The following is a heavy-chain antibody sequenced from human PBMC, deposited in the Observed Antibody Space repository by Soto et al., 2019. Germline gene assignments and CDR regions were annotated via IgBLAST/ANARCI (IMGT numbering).Heavy chain of an antibody. D-gene: IGHD3-16*01. CDR2: IYHSGST. J-gene: IGHJ4*02. V-gene: IGHV4-39*01. CDR1: GGSISSSSYY. CDR3: ARQTGGFGYYFDY. Sequence: QLQLQESGPGLVKPSETLSLTCTVSGGSISSSSYYWGWIRQRPGKELEWIGAIYHSGSTYYHPSLKSRVTISVDTSKNQFSLRLTSLTAADTAVYFCARQTGGFGYYFDYWGQGTLVTVSS.